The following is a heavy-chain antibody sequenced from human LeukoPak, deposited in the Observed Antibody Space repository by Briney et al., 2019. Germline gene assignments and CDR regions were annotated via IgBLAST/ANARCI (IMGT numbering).Heavy chain of an antibody. D-gene: IGHD5-24*01. Sequence: SQTLSLTCTVSGGSISSSTYSWTWIRQPPGKGLEWIGSIHYDGNTYYKPSLKSRVTISVDTSKIQFSLRLSSATAADMATYYCARHSLNNYGSYYWGQGTLVTVSS. CDR3: ARHSLNNYGSYY. V-gene: IGHV4-39*01. CDR2: IHYDGNT. CDR1: GGSISSSTYS. J-gene: IGHJ4*02.